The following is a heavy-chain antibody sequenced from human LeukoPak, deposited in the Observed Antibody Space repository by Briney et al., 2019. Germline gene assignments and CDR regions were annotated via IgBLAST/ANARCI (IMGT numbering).Heavy chain of an antibody. Sequence: SETLSLTCSVSGGSISSSSYYWGWIRQPPGKGLEWIGSIYYSGTTFYNPSLKSRVTISVDTSKYHFSLKLSSVTAADTAVYYCASLSPVYVDITNATDDYWGQGTLVTVSS. CDR1: GGSISSSSYY. CDR2: IYYSGTT. CDR3: ASLSPVYVDITNATDDY. J-gene: IGHJ4*02. V-gene: IGHV4-39*02. D-gene: IGHD5-12*01.